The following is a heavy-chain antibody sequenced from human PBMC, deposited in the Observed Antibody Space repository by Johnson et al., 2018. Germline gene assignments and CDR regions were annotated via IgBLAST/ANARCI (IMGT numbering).Heavy chain of an antibody. V-gene: IGHV3-21*01. CDR3: ARITGYTYGSNYYYGMDV. Sequence: VQLVQSGGGLVKPGGSLRLSCEASGFTFSTYSLNWVRQAPGKGLEWVSSISSASNYINYAESMKGRFTISRDNARSSLYLQMNSLRAEDTAIYYGARITGYTYGSNYYYGMDVWGQGTTVTVSS. CDR2: ISSASNYI. D-gene: IGHD5-18*01. CDR1: GFTFSTYS. J-gene: IGHJ6*02.